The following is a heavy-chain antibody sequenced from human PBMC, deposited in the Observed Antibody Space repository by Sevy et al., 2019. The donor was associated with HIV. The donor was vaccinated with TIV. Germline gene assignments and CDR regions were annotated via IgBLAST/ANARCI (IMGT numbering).Heavy chain of an antibody. CDR1: GFTFSRYG. D-gene: IGHD3-10*01. J-gene: IGHJ3*01. Sequence: GGSLRFSCAASGFTFSRYGMHWVRQAPGKGLEWVAFIRYDGSTKYYAESVKGRFIISRDNSKDTLYLQMNSLRGDDTSLYYCAKGLGMVQGALLSDDVWGQGTMVTVSS. CDR2: IRYDGSTK. V-gene: IGHV3-30*02. CDR3: AKGLGMVQGALLSDDV.